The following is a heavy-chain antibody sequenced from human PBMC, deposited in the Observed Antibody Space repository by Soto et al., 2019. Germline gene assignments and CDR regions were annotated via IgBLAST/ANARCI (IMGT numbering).Heavy chain of an antibody. D-gene: IGHD3-10*01. V-gene: IGHV3-30*18. CDR1: GFTFSSYA. CDR3: AKNYLGSGYYYNAFDY. J-gene: IGHJ4*02. Sequence: GGSLRLSCAASGFTFSSYAIHWVRQAPGQGLEWVAFMSYNGNNKYYADSVKGRFTISRDSSQNTLYLQMNSLRAEDTAVYYCAKNYLGSGYYYNAFDYWGQGTLVTVSS. CDR2: MSYNGNNK.